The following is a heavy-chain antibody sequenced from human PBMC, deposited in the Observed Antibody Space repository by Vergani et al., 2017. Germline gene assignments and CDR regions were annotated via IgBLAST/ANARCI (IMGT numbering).Heavy chain of an antibody. CDR2: ISSSSSYI. CDR3: ERDDYGGRGFDYYFDY. V-gene: IGHV3-9*02. CDR1: GFTSAGYA. Sequence: EVQLEESGGGLVLPGRSLRLSCVASGFTSAGYAMHWVRQAPGKGLEWVSGISSSSSYIYYADSVKGRFTISRDNAKNSLYLQMNSLRAEDTAVYYCERDDYGGRGFDYYFDYWGQGTLVTVSS. D-gene: IGHD3-16*01. J-gene: IGHJ4*02.